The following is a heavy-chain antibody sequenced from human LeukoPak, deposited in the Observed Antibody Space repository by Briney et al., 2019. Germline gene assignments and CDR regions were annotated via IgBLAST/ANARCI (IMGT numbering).Heavy chain of an antibody. D-gene: IGHD2-21*02. CDR2: IIPTFGTA. CDR3: ARWGNCGGDCSPYFDY. CDR1: GGTFSSYA. J-gene: IGHJ4*02. Sequence: GASVKVSCKASGGTFSSYAISWVRQAPGQGLEWMGGIIPTFGTANYAQKFQGRVTITTDESTSTAYMELSSLRSEDTAVYYCARWGNCGGDCSPYFDYWGQGTLVTVSS. V-gene: IGHV1-69*05.